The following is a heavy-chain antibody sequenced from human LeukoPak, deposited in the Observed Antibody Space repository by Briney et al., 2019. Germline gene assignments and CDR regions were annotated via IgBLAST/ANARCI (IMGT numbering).Heavy chain of an antibody. Sequence: PSETLSLTCAVYGGSFSGYYWSWIRQPPGKGLEWIGEINHSGSTNYNPSLKSRVTISVDTYKTQFSLKLSSVTAADTAVYYCARVREAAAQTGYDYWGQGTLVTVSS. J-gene: IGHJ4*02. CDR1: GGSFSGYY. D-gene: IGHD6-13*01. CDR2: INHSGST. CDR3: ARVREAAAQTGYDY. V-gene: IGHV4-34*01.